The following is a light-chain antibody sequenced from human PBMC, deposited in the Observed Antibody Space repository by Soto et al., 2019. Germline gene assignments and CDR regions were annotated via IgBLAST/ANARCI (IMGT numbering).Light chain of an antibody. CDR2: KAS. CDR3: QHYNSYSEA. Sequence: DIQMTQSPSTLSSSLGDRVTITCRASQSIDSWLAWYQQKPGKAPKLLIYKASTLKSGVPSSFSGSGSGTEFTLTISSLQPDDFATYYCQHYNSYSEAFGQGTKVDIK. CDR1: QSIDSW. V-gene: IGKV1-5*03. J-gene: IGKJ1*01.